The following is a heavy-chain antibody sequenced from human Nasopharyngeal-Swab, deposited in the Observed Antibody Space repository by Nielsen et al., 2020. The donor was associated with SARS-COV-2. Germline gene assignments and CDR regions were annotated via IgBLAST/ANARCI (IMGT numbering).Heavy chain of an antibody. CDR2: ISSSGSTI. Sequence: GGSLRLSCAASGFTFSSYEMNWVRQAPGKGLEWVSYISSSGSTIYYADSVKGRFTISRDNAKNSLYLQMNSLRAEDTAVYYCARASFTIFGVVSPIDYWGQGTLVTVSS. CDR1: GFTFSSYE. J-gene: IGHJ4*02. V-gene: IGHV3-48*03. CDR3: ARASFTIFGVVSPIDY. D-gene: IGHD3-3*01.